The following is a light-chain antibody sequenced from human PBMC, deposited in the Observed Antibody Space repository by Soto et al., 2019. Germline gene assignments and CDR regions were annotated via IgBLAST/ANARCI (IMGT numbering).Light chain of an antibody. CDR2: DTS. V-gene: IGKV3-11*01. CDR3: QQSYSTPSLT. CDR1: QSVSTY. J-gene: IGKJ4*01. Sequence: EIVLTRSPAILSLSPGERATLSCRASQSVSTYLSWYQQKPGQAPRLLIYDTSNRASGVPARFSGSGSGTDFTLTISSLEPEDFAAYFWQQSYSTPSLTFGGGTKVEIK.